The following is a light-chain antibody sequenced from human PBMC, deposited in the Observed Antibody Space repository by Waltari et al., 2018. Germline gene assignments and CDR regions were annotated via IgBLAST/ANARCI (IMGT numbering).Light chain of an antibody. V-gene: IGKV1-5*01. Sequence: IQMTQSPSTLSASVGDRVTITCRASHTITNWLAWYQQKPGKAPNVLIYDASTLESGVPSRFSGSGSGTEFTLTISSLQPEDFATYYCQQFNSYLLITFGQGTRLEIK. J-gene: IGKJ5*01. CDR2: DAS. CDR1: HTITNW. CDR3: QQFNSYLLIT.